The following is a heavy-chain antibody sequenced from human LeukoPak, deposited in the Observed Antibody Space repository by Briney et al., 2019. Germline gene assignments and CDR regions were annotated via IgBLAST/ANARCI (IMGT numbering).Heavy chain of an antibody. J-gene: IGHJ4*02. Sequence: PSETLSLTCTVSGGSISSYYWSWIRQPPGKGLEWIGYIYYSGSTYYNPSLKSRVTISVDTSKNQFSLKLSSVTAADTAVYYCARGVRVVVVITHFDYWGQGTLVTVSS. CDR3: ARGVRVVVVITHFDY. CDR1: GGSISSYY. V-gene: IGHV4-59*12. CDR2: IYYSGST. D-gene: IGHD3-22*01.